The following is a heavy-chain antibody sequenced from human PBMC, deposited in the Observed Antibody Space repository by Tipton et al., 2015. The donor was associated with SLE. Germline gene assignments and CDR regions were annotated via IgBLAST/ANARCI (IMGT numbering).Heavy chain of an antibody. V-gene: IGHV4-34*01. Sequence: TLSLTCAVYGGSFSGYYWSWIRQPPGKGLEWIGEINHSGSTNYNPSLKSRVTISVDTSKNQFSLKLSSVTAADTAVYYCASGAPKLWFRELYYWGQGTLVTVSS. CDR1: GGSFSGYY. D-gene: IGHD3-10*01. CDR3: ASGAPKLWFRELYY. J-gene: IGHJ4*02. CDR2: INHSGST.